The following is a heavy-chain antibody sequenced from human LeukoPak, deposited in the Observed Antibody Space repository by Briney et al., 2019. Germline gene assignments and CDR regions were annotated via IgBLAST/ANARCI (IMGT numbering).Heavy chain of an antibody. CDR2: IYYSGAT. D-gene: IGHD1-26*01. CDR3: ATPYSGGYHGLDI. V-gene: IGHV4-39*01. CDR1: GGSISSSIYY. Sequence: PSETLSLTCTVSGGSISSSIYYWAWIRQPPGKGLEWIGSIYYSGATYYNPSLKSRVTISMDTSKNQFSLKLSSVTAADTAVYYCATPYSGGYHGLDIWGQGTMVTVSS. J-gene: IGHJ3*02.